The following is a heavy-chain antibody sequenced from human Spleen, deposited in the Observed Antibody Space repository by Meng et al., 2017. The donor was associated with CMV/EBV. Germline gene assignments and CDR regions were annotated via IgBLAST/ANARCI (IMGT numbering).Heavy chain of an antibody. CDR3: ARVWYITSSGRPHYFDY. CDR2: ISPDRGGT. J-gene: IGHJ4*02. CDR1: YSFTGYY. V-gene: IGHV1-2*02. Sequence: YSFTGYYIHWVRQDGGQGLEWMGWISPDRGGTKYAQKFQGRVTMTRDTSINTAYMELSRLRSDDTAVYFCARVWYITSSGRPHYFDYWGQGTLVTVSS. D-gene: IGHD6-6*01.